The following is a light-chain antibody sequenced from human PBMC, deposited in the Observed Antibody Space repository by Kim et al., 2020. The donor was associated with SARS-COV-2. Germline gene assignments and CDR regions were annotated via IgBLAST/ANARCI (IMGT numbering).Light chain of an antibody. V-gene: IGKV3-15*01. CDR1: QSISAN. CDR2: SAS. CDR3: QQYHDWWT. J-gene: IGKJ1*01. Sequence: SGSRGERATLSCRTSQSISANLAWYQQKPGQSRRLLIYSASTRATGIPVRFSGSGSGTEFTLTISSLQSEDYAVYYCQQYHDWWTFGQGTKVDIK.